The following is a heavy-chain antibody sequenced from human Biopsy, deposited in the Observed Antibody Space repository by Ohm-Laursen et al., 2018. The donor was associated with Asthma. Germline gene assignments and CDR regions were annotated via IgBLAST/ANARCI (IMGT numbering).Heavy chain of an antibody. CDR3: AREMRAGRGNAFDI. CDR1: GGTFSSYA. J-gene: IGHJ3*02. Sequence: ASVKVSCKASGGTFSSYAISWVRQAPGQGLEWMGGIIPIFGIANYAKKFQGRVTITADKSTSTAYMELSSLRSEDAAVYYCAREMRAGRGNAFDIWGQGTMVTVSS. V-gene: IGHV1-69*10. D-gene: IGHD6-19*01. CDR2: IIPIFGIA.